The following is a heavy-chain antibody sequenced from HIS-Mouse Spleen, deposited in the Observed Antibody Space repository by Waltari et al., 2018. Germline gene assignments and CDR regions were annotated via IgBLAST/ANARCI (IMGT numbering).Heavy chain of an antibody. CDR1: VGSISSSSYY. D-gene: IGHD6-13*01. CDR2: IYYSGST. Sequence: QLQLQESGPGLVKPSETLSLTCTVSVGSISSSSYYWGWLRQPPGKGLEWIGSIYYSGSTYYTPGLKSRVTIAVDTSKSQFSLKLSSVTAADTAVYYCAREIPYSSSWYDWYFDLWGRGTLVTVSS. J-gene: IGHJ2*01. CDR3: AREIPYSSSWYDWYFDL. V-gene: IGHV4-39*07.